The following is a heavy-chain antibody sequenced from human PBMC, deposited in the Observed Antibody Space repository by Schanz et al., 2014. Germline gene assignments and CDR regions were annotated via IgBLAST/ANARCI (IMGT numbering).Heavy chain of an antibody. J-gene: IGHJ4*02. Sequence: EVQLVESGGGLIQPGGSLRLSCAVSGFTVNTNYMSWVRQAPGKGLEWISSMYINSGSTQYADSVKGRFTISRDNAKNSLYLQMNGLRAEDTAVFYCARDLISSGWYGWGQGTLVTVSS. CDR1: GFTVNTNY. CDR2: MYINSGST. D-gene: IGHD6-19*01. V-gene: IGHV3-53*01. CDR3: ARDLISSGWYG.